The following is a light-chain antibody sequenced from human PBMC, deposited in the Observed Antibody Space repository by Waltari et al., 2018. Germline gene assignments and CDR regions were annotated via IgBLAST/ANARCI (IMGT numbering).Light chain of an antibody. CDR3: CSYAGSRV. V-gene: IGLV2-23*02. CDR2: DVS. J-gene: IGLJ1*01. Sequence: QSALTQPASVSGSPGQSIPISCTGTSSDVGGYNYVSWYQQHPGKAPKLMIYDVSKRPSGVSNRFSGSKSGNTASLTISGLQAEDEADYYCCSYAGSRVFGTGTKVTVL. CDR1: SSDVGGYNY.